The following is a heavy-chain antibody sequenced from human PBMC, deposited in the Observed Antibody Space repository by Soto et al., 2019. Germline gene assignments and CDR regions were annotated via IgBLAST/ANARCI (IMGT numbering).Heavy chain of an antibody. D-gene: IGHD1-7*01. V-gene: IGHV5-51*01. Sequence: GESLTISCKSYGYSFTTYWIAWVRQMPGKGLEWMGSIHPGESDTRYSPSFQGQVTISADRSITTAYLQWSSLKASDTAMYFCAKGNFVNFPLCDYWGQGAQVTVSS. J-gene: IGHJ4*02. CDR2: IHPGESDT. CDR1: GYSFTTYW. CDR3: AKGNFVNFPLCDY.